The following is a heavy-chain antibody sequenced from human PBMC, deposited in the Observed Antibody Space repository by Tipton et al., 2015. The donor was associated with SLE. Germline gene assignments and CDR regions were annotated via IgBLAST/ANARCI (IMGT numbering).Heavy chain of an antibody. CDR2: IYYSGST. CDR3: ASWAVAGTVDY. Sequence: LRLSCTVSGGSISSHYWSWIRQPPGKGLEWIGYIYYSGSTNYNPSLKSRVTISVDTSKNQFSLKLSSVTAADTAVYYCASWAVAGTVDYWGQGTLVTVSS. CDR1: GGSISSHY. D-gene: IGHD6-19*01. J-gene: IGHJ4*02. V-gene: IGHV4-59*11.